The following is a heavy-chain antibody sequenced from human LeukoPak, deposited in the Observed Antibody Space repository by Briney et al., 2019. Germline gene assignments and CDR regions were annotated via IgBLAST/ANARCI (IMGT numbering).Heavy chain of an antibody. D-gene: IGHD1-26*01. J-gene: IGHJ3*02. CDR3: AKLVGAMVADAFDI. CDR1: GFTFSSYA. V-gene: IGHV3-23*01. CDR2: ISGSGGST. Sequence: GGSLRLSCAASGFTFSSYAMSWVRQAPGKGLECVSSISGSGGSTNYADSVKGRFIISRDNSKNTLYLQVNRLRAEDTAVYYCAKLVGAMVADAFDIWGQGTMVTVSS.